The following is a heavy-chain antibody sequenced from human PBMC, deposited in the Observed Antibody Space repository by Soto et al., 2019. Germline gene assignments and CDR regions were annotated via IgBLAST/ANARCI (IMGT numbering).Heavy chain of an antibody. J-gene: IGHJ4*02. Sequence: GESLKISCKGSGYSFTSYWISWVRQKPGKGLEWMGRIDPSDSQAYYSPSFRGHVTISVTKSITTVFLQWSSLRASDTAMYYCARQIYDSDTGPNFQYYFDSWGQGTPVTVSS. CDR1: GYSFTSYW. CDR3: ARQIYDSDTGPNFQYYFDS. D-gene: IGHD3-22*01. V-gene: IGHV5-10-1*01. CDR2: IDPSDSQA.